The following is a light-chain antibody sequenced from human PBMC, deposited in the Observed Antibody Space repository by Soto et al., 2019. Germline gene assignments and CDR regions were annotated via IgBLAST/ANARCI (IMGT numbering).Light chain of an antibody. Sequence: DIPMTQSPSAVSASVGDRVTITCRASQDIGNSLAWFQQKPGKVPERLIYGASTLESGVPSRFSGSGSGTEFTLTISSLQPEDFAAYYCLQHNSYPFTFGPGTKVDV. CDR2: GAS. J-gene: IGKJ3*01. V-gene: IGKV1-17*03. CDR3: LQHNSYPFT. CDR1: QDIGNS.